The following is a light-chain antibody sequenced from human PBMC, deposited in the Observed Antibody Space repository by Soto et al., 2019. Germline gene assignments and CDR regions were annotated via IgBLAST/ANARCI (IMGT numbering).Light chain of an antibody. CDR1: SSDVGGYNY. J-gene: IGLJ2*01. CDR2: EVS. V-gene: IGLV2-8*01. CDR3: SSYAGSSTWV. Sequence: QSAPTHPPSASWSPVQSATTSGTATSSDVGGYNYVSWYQQYPGKAPKLMIYEVSKRPSGVPDRFSGSKSGNTASLNVSGLQAEDEDDYYCSSYAGSSTWVFGGGTQLTVL.